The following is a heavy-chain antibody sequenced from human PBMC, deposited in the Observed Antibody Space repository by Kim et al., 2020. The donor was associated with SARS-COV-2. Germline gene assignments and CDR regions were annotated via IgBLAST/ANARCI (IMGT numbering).Heavy chain of an antibody. V-gene: IGHV3-72*01. CDR3: ARDRGNSYYYAMDV. Sequence: AASVIGRFIISRDNSNNLLYLQMNGLKTEDTAVYYCARDRGNSYYYAMDVWGQGTTVTVSS. J-gene: IGHJ6*02.